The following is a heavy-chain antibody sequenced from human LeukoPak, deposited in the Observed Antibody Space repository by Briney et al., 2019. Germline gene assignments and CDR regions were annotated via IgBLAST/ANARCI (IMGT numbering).Heavy chain of an antibody. J-gene: IGHJ6*02. CDR3: ARNRHRNGMDV. Sequence: ASETLSLTCAVYGGSFSGHYWSWFRQPPGKGLEWIGEINHSGSINYNPSLKSRVSISVDTSQNQFSLKLSSVTAADTAVYYCARNRHRNGMDVWGQGTTVTVSS. D-gene: IGHD1-14*01. V-gene: IGHV4-34*01. CDR1: GGSFSGHY. CDR2: INHSGSI.